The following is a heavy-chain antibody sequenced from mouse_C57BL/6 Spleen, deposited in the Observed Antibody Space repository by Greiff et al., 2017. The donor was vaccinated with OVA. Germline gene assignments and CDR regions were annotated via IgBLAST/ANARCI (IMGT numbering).Heavy chain of an antibody. Sequence: QVQLQQPGAELVMPGASVKLSCKASGYTFTSYWMHWVKQRPGQGLEWIGEIDPSDSYTNYNQKFKGKSTLTVDKSSSTAYMQLSSLTSEDSAVYYCARSRYEYYGSDWYFDVWGTGTTVTVSS. CDR2: IDPSDSYT. J-gene: IGHJ1*03. V-gene: IGHV1-69*01. CDR1: GYTFTSYW. CDR3: ARSRYEYYGSDWYFDV. D-gene: IGHD1-1*01.